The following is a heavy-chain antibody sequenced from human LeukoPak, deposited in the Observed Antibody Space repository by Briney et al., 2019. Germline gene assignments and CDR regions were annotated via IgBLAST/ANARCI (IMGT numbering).Heavy chain of an antibody. CDR2: IMPILGIA. D-gene: IGHD5-24*01. CDR1: GGTFSSYA. V-gene: IGHV1-69*04. CDR3: ASGEVAATTFLPFDY. J-gene: IGHJ4*02. Sequence: GASVKVSCKASGGTFSSYAISWVRQAPGQGLEWMGRIMPILGIANYAQKFQGRVTITADRSTSTAYMELSSLRSEDTAVYYCASGEVAATTFLPFDYWGQGTLVTVSS.